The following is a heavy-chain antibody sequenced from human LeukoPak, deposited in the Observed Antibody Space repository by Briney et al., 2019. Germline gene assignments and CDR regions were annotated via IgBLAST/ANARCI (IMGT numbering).Heavy chain of an antibody. Sequence: GSLRLSCATSGFSFSTYTMNWVRQAPGKGLEWVSSITPSNTDINYADSVKGRFTISRDNAKNTLYLQMNSLRAEDTAIDYCLRCAKGPGSRMGFDPWGQGNLVTVSS. V-gene: IGHV3-21*01. J-gene: IGHJ5*02. CDR3: LRCAKGPGSRMGFDP. CDR1: GFSFSTYT. D-gene: IGHD2-8*01. CDR2: ITPSNTDI.